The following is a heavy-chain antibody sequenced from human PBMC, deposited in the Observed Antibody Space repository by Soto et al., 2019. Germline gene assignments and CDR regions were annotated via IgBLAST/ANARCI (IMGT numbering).Heavy chain of an antibody. V-gene: IGHV3-30-3*01. J-gene: IGHJ6*02. CDR2: ISYDGSNK. D-gene: IGHD6-19*01. Sequence: AVRLSCAASGFTFSSYAMHWVRQAPGKGLEWVAVISYDGSNKYYADSVKGRFTISRDNSKNTLYLQMNSLRAEDTAVYYCARCRGIAVAGTHSGYYGMDVWGQGTTVTVSS. CDR3: ARCRGIAVAGTHSGYYGMDV. CDR1: GFTFSSYA.